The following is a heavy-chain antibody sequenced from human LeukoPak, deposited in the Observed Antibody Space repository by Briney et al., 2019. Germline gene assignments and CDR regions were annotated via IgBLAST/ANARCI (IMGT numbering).Heavy chain of an antibody. CDR2: INTGGST. CDR1: GDSITSYY. Sequence: SETLSLTCTVSGDSITSYYWSWIRLPPGKGLEWIGYINTGGSTNFNPSLRSRVTISVDTSKNQVSLMLSSVTAADTAVYYCARDDGYNYSFDYWGQGTLVSVSS. V-gene: IGHV4-4*09. D-gene: IGHD5-24*01. J-gene: IGHJ4*02. CDR3: ARDDGYNYSFDY.